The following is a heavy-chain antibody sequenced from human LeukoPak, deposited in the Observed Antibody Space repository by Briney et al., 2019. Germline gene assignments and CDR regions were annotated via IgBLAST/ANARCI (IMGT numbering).Heavy chain of an antibody. V-gene: IGHV4-4*02. CDR2: IYHSGST. CDR3: ARVSRYCSSTSCRYFDY. J-gene: IGHJ4*02. CDR1: GDSISSGKW. D-gene: IGHD2-2*01. Sequence: SGTLSLTCAVSGDSISSGKWWSWVRQPPGKGLEWIGQIYHSGSTNYNPSLKSRVTMSVDTSKNQFSLKLSSVTAADTAVYYCARVSRYCSSTSCRYFDYWGQGTLVTVSS.